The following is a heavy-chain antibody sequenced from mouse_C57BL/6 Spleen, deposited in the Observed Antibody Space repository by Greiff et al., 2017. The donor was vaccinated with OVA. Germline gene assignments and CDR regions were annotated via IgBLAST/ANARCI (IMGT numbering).Heavy chain of an antibody. CDR1: GYAFSSYW. D-gene: IGHD2-4*01. Sequence: QVHVKQSGAELVKPGASVKISCKASGYAFSSYWMNWVKQRPGKGLEWIGQIYPGDGDTNYNGKFKGKATLTADKSSSTAYMQLSSLTSEDSAVYFCAKDYLFKGYYAMDYWGQGTSVTVSS. J-gene: IGHJ4*01. V-gene: IGHV1-80*01. CDR3: AKDYLFKGYYAMDY. CDR2: IYPGDGDT.